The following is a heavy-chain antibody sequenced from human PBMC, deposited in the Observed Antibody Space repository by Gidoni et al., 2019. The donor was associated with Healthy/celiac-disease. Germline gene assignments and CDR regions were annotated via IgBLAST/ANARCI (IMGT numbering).Heavy chain of an antibody. CDR3: ATGLEVYNWFDP. CDR2: FDPEDGET. J-gene: IGHJ5*02. CDR1: GYTLTDLS. V-gene: IGHV1-24*01. D-gene: IGHD2-8*01. Sequence: QVQLVQSGAEVKKHGASVKVSCKVSGYTLTDLSMHWVRQAPGKGLEWMGGFDPEDGETIYAQKFQGRVTMTEDTSTDTAYMELSSLRSEDTAVYYCATGLEVYNWFDPWGQGTLVTVSS.